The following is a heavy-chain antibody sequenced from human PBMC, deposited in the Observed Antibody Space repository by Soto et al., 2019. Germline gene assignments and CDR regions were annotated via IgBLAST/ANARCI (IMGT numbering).Heavy chain of an antibody. D-gene: IGHD4-17*01. CDR1: GFTFISYA. CDR3: ARPYGGKIGDAPDL. V-gene: IGHV3-23*01. Sequence: GGSLRLSCVSSGFTFISYAMSWVRQVPGKGLEWVSTISDAAGSAYYVDSVKGRFTISRDNSKKTLYLQMNSLRAEASAVYYCARPYGGKIGDAPDLWGPGTMVTVSS. CDR2: ISDAAGSA. J-gene: IGHJ3*01.